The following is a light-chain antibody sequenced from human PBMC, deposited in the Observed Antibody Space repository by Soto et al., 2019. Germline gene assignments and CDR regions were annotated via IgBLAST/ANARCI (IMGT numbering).Light chain of an antibody. V-gene: IGKV1-39*01. CDR1: QSISNY. J-gene: IGKJ4*01. CDR3: QQSYGTPLT. CDR2: AAS. Sequence: DIEMPQSPSSLSASVGDRVTIACRASQSISNYLNWYQLKPGKVPKLLIFAASSLHSEVPTRFSGSGSGTDFTLTISSLQTEDFATYSCQQSYGTPLTVGGGTKVEIK.